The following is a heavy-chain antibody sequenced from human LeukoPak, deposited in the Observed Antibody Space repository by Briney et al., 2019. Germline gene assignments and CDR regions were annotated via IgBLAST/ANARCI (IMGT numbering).Heavy chain of an antibody. J-gene: IGHJ4*02. CDR2: ISSSSSYI. V-gene: IGHV3-21*01. D-gene: IGHD6-19*01. CDR1: GFTFSSYA. Sequence: GGSLRLSCAASGFTFSSYAMSWVRQAPGKGLEWVSAISSSSSYIYYADSVKGRFTISRDNAKNSLYLQMNSLRAEDTAVYYCARDTPVAGTDWGQGTLVTVSS. CDR3: ARDTPVAGTD.